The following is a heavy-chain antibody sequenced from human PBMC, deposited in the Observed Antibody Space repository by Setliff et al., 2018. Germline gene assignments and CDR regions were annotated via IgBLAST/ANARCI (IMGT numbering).Heavy chain of an antibody. CDR3: ARLQGEWELSTGAAAFDI. D-gene: IGHD1-26*01. CDR2: IYYSGST. CDR1: GGSISSGDYY. J-gene: IGHJ3*02. V-gene: IGHV4-30-4*08. Sequence: SETLSLTCTVSGGSISSGDYYWSWIRQPPGKGLEFVGYIYYSGSTYYNPSLKSRVTISVDTSKNQFSLKLSSVTAADTAVYYCARLQGEWELSTGAAAFDIWGQGTMVTVSS.